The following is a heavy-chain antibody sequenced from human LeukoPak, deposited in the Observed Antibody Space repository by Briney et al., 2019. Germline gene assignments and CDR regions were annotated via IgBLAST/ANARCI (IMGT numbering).Heavy chain of an antibody. V-gene: IGHV4-59*08. CDR3: ARSELNDYFKY. CDR1: GGSISSSY. CDR2: IYYSGST. J-gene: IGHJ4*02. D-gene: IGHD1-7*01. Sequence: SETLSLTCTVSGGSISSSYWGWIRQPPGKGLEWIGFIYYSGSTNYNPSLKSRVTISVDTSKNQFSLKLSSVTAADTAMYYCARSELNDYFKYWGQGILVTVST.